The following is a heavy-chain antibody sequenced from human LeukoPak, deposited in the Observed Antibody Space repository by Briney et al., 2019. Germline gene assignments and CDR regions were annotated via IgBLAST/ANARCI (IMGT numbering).Heavy chain of an antibody. D-gene: IGHD4-17*01. Sequence: GSLRLSCAASGFIFSNNWMSWVRQAPGKGLEWIGSIYYSGSTYYNPSLKSRVTISVDTSKNQFSLKLSSVTAADTAVYYCARGPTEYYFDYWGQGTLVTVSS. CDR1: GFIFSNNW. J-gene: IGHJ4*02. V-gene: IGHV4-4*02. CDR3: ARGPTEYYFDY. CDR2: IYYSGST.